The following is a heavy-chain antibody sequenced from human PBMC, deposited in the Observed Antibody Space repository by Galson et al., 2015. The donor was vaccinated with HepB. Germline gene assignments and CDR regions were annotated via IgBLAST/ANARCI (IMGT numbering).Heavy chain of an antibody. J-gene: IGHJ4*02. V-gene: IGHV3-23*01. CDR3: AKSWATVSPNY. CDR1: GFNFSTYG. CDR2: ITDSGGTT. Sequence: SLRLSCAASGFNFSTYGMHWVRQAPGKGLEWVSAITDSGGTTFYADSVKGRFTISRDNSRSTLYLQMSNLRAEDTAVYYCAKSWATVSPNYWGQGTLVTVSS. D-gene: IGHD4-17*01.